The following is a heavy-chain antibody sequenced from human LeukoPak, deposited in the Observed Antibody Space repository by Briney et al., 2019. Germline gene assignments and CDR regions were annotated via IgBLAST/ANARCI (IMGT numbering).Heavy chain of an antibody. J-gene: IGHJ4*02. CDR3: AKDGAWPLLHYYFDY. Sequence: GGSLRLSCAASGFSFSSYGMHWVRQAPGKGLEWVAVISYDGSNKYYVDSVKGRFTISRDNSKNTLYLQMNSLRAEDTAVYYCAKDGAWPLLHYYFDYWGQGTLVIVSS. CDR2: ISYDGSNK. V-gene: IGHV3-30*18. D-gene: IGHD2-15*01. CDR1: GFSFSSYG.